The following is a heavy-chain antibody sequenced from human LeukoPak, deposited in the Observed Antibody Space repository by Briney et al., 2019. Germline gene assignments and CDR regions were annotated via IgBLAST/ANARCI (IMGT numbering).Heavy chain of an antibody. CDR3: ARDGYDILTRYHTWFDP. D-gene: IGHD3-9*01. J-gene: IGHJ5*02. V-gene: IGHV4-4*07. CDR2: IYTSGST. Sequence: SETLSLTCTVSGGSISTYYWSWIRQPAGKGLEWIGRIYTSGSTNYNPSLKSRVTMSVDTSKKQFSLKLSSVTAADTAVYYCARDGYDILTRYHTWFDPWGQGILDTVSS. CDR1: GGSISTYY.